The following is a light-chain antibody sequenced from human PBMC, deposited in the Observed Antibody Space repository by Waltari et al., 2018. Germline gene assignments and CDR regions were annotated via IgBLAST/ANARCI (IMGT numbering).Light chain of an antibody. CDR3: QSYDSGLSAWV. V-gene: IGLV1-40*01. Sequence: QSVLTQPPSVSGAPGQRVTISCTGRSSNLGAGYDVFWYQQLPGTAPKLLIYANSNRPSGVPDRFSGSKSGTSASLAITGLQAEDEADYHCQSYDSGLSAWVFGGGTKLTVL. CDR1: SSNLGAGYD. CDR2: ANS. J-gene: IGLJ3*02.